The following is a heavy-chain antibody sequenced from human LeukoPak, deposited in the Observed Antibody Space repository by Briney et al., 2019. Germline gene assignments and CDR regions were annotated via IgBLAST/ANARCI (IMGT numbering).Heavy chain of an antibody. CDR3: ASLDTAMAIADY. CDR2: IYYSGST. J-gene: IGHJ4*02. D-gene: IGHD5-18*01. Sequence: SETLSLTCAVSGGSISSGGYYWSWIRQPPGKGLEWIGYIYYSGSTNYNPSLKSRVTISVDTPKNQFSLKLSSVTAADTAVYYCASLDTAMAIADYWGQGTLVTVSS. CDR1: GGSISSGGYY. V-gene: IGHV4-61*08.